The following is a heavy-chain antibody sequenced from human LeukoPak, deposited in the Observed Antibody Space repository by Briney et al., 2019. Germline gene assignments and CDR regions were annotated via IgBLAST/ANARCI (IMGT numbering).Heavy chain of an antibody. D-gene: IGHD3-22*01. CDR1: GGSISSSTYY. Sequence: PSETLSLTCTVSGGSISSSTYYWGWIRQPPGKGLEWIGSMSYSGSTYYNPSLKSRVTISVDTSKNQFSLKLSSVTAADTAVYYCATTSYYDSGGFNNGHNAFDIWGQGTMVTVSS. V-gene: IGHV4-39*01. CDR2: MSYSGST. J-gene: IGHJ3*02. CDR3: ATTSYYDSGGFNNGHNAFDI.